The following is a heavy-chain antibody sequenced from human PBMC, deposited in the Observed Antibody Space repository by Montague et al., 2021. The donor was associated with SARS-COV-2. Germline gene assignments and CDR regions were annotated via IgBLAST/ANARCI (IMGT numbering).Heavy chain of an antibody. D-gene: IGHD6-13*01. CDR3: ARVGKSSWHFDY. Sequence: SLRLSCAASGFTFSSYWMSWVRQAPGKGLEWVANIKQDGSEKYYVDSVKGRCTISRDNAKNSLYLQMNSLRAEDTAVYYCARVGKSSWHFDYWGQGTLVTVSS. V-gene: IGHV3-7*01. J-gene: IGHJ4*02. CDR1: GFTFSSYW. CDR2: IKQDGSEK.